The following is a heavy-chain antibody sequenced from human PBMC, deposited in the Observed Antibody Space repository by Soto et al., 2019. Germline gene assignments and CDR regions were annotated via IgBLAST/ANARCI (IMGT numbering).Heavy chain of an antibody. V-gene: IGHV4-39*01. D-gene: IGHD4-17*01. CDR3: ARHDYGDAIDY. CDR2: IYYSGST. Sequence: PSETLSLTCTVSGGSISSYYWSWICQPPGKGLEWIGSIYYSGSTYYNPSLKSRVTISVDTSKNQFSLKLSSVTAADTAVYYCARHDYGDAIDYWGQGTLVTVSS. J-gene: IGHJ4*02. CDR1: GGSISSYY.